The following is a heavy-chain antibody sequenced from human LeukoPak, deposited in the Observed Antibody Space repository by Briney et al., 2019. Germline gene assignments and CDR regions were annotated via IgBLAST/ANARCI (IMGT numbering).Heavy chain of an antibody. D-gene: IGHD3-16*01. CDR3: AREVFQSGYVSEAFDI. Sequence: GGSLRLSCAASGFTFSSYSMNWVRQAPGKGLEWVSSISSSSSYIYYADSVKGRFTISRDNAKNSLYLQMNSLRAEDTAVYYCAREVFQSGYVSEAFDIWGQGTMVTVSS. CDR1: GFTFSSYS. CDR2: ISSSSSYI. J-gene: IGHJ3*02. V-gene: IGHV3-21*01.